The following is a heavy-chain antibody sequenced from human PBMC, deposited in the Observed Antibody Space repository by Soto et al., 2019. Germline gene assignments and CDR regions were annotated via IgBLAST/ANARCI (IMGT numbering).Heavy chain of an antibody. J-gene: IGHJ4*02. CDR3: ARRGGALGY. CDR2: ITGSGSTT. D-gene: IGHD3-16*01. CDR1: GFTFSSYA. V-gene: IGHV3-23*01. Sequence: EVQLMESGGGLVQPGGSLRLSCAASGFTFSSYAMSWVRQAPGKGLEWVSVITGSGSTTYYADSVKGRFTISRDNSKNTLYLQTNSLRAEDTAVYYCARRGGALGYWGQGTLVTVSS.